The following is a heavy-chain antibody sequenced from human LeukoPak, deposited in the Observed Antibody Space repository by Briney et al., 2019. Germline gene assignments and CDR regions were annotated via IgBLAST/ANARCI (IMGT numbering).Heavy chain of an antibody. D-gene: IGHD1-1*01. Sequence: SETLSLTCTVSGGSISSYYWSWIRQPPGKGLEWIGYIYYSGSTNYNPSLKSRVTISVDTSKNQYSLKLSSVTAADTAVYYCARDTWNDGYFGYWGQGTLFTVSS. V-gene: IGHV4-59*01. CDR2: IYYSGST. CDR1: GGSISSYY. CDR3: ARDTWNDGYFGY. J-gene: IGHJ4*02.